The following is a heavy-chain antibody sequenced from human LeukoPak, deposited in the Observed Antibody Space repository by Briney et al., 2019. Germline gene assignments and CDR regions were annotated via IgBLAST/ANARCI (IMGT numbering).Heavy chain of an antibody. CDR1: GFTFSSYA. V-gene: IGHV3-30-3*01. J-gene: IGHJ6*02. Sequence: GGSLRLSCAASGFTFSSYAMHWVRQAPGKGLEWVAVISYDGSNKYYAGSVKGRFTISRDNSKNTLYLQMNSLRAEDTAVYYCARDRENRIRFLEWLLSEYGMVVWGQGTTVTVSS. CDR2: ISYDGSNK. CDR3: ARDRENRIRFLEWLLSEYGMVV. D-gene: IGHD3-3*01.